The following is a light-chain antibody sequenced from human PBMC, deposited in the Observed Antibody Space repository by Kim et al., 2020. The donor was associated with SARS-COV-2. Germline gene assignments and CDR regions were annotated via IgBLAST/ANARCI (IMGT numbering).Light chain of an antibody. CDR3: QSYDSSNWV. Sequence: GTAVTISFTRCGGSIAGNYVQWYQQRPGSAPTIVIYEDNQKPSGVPDRFSGSIDSSSNSASLTISGLKTEDEADYYCQSYDSSNWVFGGGTQLTVL. CDR2: EDN. J-gene: IGLJ3*02. V-gene: IGLV6-57*03. CDR1: GGSIAGNY.